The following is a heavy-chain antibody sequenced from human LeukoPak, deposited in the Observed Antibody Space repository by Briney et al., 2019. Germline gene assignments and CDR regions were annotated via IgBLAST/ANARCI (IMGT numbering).Heavy chain of an antibody. J-gene: IGHJ4*02. Sequence: PSETLSLTCTVSGGSISSSTYYWGWIRQPPGEGLEWIGYTYYSSSTYYNPSLKSRVTISVDTSKNQFSLMLNSVTAADTAVYYCATPGRIAVAGQFDYWGQGTLVTVSS. D-gene: IGHD6-19*01. CDR3: ATPGRIAVAGQFDY. V-gene: IGHV4-39*01. CDR2: TYYSSST. CDR1: GGSISSSTYY.